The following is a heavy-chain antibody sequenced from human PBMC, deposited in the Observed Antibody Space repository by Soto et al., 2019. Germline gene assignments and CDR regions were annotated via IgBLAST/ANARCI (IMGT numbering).Heavy chain of an antibody. Sequence: QVQLVQSGAEVKKPGSSVKVSCKASGGTFSSYAISWVRQAPGQGLEWMGGIIPIFGTANYAKKFQGRVTITADESTSTAYMELSSLRSEDTAVYYCAREGYYDFWSGYYSDYYYGMDVWGQGTTVTVSS. CDR2: IIPIFGTA. D-gene: IGHD3-3*01. CDR3: AREGYYDFWSGYYSDYYYGMDV. V-gene: IGHV1-69*01. CDR1: GGTFSSYA. J-gene: IGHJ6*02.